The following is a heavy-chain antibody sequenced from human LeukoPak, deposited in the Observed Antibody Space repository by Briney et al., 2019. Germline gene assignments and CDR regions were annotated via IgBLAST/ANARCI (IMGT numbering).Heavy chain of an antibody. CDR3: AKRGIVIRAVIIIGFHKEAYYFDY. V-gene: IGHV3-23*01. Sequence: GGSLRLSCVVSGNTLSNYDMNWVRQAAGKGLEWVSGISERGGSTNYADSVKGRFIISRDTSKNTVYLQMNSLRVEDTAVYFCAKRGIVIRAVIIIGFHKEAYYFDYWGQGILVTVSS. CDR1: GNTLSNYD. J-gene: IGHJ4*02. D-gene: IGHD3-10*01. CDR2: ISERGGST.